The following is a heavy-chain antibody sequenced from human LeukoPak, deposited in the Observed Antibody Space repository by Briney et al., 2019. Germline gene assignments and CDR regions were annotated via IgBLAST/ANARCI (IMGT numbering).Heavy chain of an antibody. V-gene: IGHV3-11*01. CDR2: ISSGGSTI. J-gene: IGHJ4*02. D-gene: IGHD3-10*01. CDR1: GSTFSAYY. Sequence: GGSLRLSCAAYGSTFSAYYMSSIHQAPRKWLEWLSYISSGGSTIYYADSVKGRFTISRDNAKNPLYLQMNSLRAEDTAVYYCEREEGSGSYRYYWGQGTLVTVSS. CDR3: EREEGSGSYRYY.